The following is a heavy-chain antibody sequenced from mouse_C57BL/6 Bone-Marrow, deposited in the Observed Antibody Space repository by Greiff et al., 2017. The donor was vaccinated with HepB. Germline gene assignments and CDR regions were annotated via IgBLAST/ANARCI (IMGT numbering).Heavy chain of an antibody. V-gene: IGHV5-6*01. J-gene: IGHJ3*01. CDR2: ISSGGSYT. Sequence: EVMLVESGGDLVKPGGSLKLSCAASGFTFSSYGMSWVRQTPDKRLEWVATISSGGSYTYYPDSVKGRFTISRDNAKNTLYLQMSSLKSEDTAMYYCARHHFAYWGQGTLVNVSA. CDR3: ARHHFAY. CDR1: GFTFSSYG.